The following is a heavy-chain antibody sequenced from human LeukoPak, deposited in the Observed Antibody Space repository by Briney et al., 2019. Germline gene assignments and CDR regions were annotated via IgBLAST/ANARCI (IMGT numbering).Heavy chain of an antibody. Sequence: PSQTLSLTCTVSGGSISSGGYYWSWVRQHPEKGLEWIGYIYYSGTAYYNPSLKSRVTMSVDTSKNQFSLKLDSVTAADTAVYYCARFSNDHGVKFDYWGQGTLVTVSS. CDR3: ARFSNDHGVKFDY. J-gene: IGHJ4*02. D-gene: IGHD4-17*01. CDR1: GGSISSGGYY. V-gene: IGHV4-31*03. CDR2: IYYSGTA.